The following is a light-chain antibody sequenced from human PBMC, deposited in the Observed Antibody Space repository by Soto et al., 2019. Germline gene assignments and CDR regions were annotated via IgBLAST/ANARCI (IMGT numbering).Light chain of an antibody. CDR2: DAS. J-gene: IGKJ5*01. V-gene: IGKV3-11*01. CDR3: QQRSNWPRPIT. Sequence: EIVLTQSPATLSLSPGERATLSCRPSQSVSSYLAWYQQKPGQAPRLLIYDASNRATGIPARFSGSGSGTDFTLTISSLEPEDFAVYYCQQRSNWPRPITFGQGTRLEIK. CDR1: QSVSSY.